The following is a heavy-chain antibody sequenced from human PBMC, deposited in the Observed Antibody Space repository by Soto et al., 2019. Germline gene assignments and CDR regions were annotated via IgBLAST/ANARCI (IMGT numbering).Heavy chain of an antibody. D-gene: IGHD2-21*01. J-gene: IGHJ6*02. V-gene: IGHV3-33*01. CDR3: ARERCGGGYCYYYGLDV. CDR2: IWYDGTNK. CDR1: GFTFSSHG. Sequence: GGSLRLSCAASGFTFSSHGIHWVRQAPGKGLEWVALIWYDGTNKYYADSVKGRFTISRDNSKNTLYLQMDSLRAEDTAVYYCARERCGGGYCYYYGLDVWGQGTTVTVSS.